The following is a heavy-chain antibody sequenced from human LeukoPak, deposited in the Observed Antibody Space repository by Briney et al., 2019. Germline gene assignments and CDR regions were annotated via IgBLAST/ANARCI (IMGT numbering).Heavy chain of an antibody. Sequence: GGSLRLSCAASEFTFSSYGMHWVRQAPGKGLEWVAVIWYDGSNKYYADSVKGRFTISRDNSKNTLYLQMNSLRAEDTAVYSCARDRMQQLVRYYYYGMDVWGQGTTVTVSS. J-gene: IGHJ6*02. CDR3: ARDRMQQLVRYYYYGMDV. V-gene: IGHV3-33*01. CDR2: IWYDGSNK. D-gene: IGHD6-13*01. CDR1: EFTFSSYG.